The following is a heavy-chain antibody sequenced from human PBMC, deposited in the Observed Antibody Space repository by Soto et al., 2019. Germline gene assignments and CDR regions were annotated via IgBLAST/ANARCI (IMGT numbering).Heavy chain of an antibody. J-gene: IGHJ4*02. CDR3: AKAALAYYDFWS. CDR2: ISNSGRST. V-gene: IGHV3-23*01. D-gene: IGHD3-3*01. CDR1: GLTFSSYG. Sequence: GGSLRLSCTASGLTFSSYGMSWVRQAPGKGLEWVSHISNSGRSTKYADSVKGRFTISRDNSKNTLYLQMNSLRAEDTAIYYCAKAALAYYDFWSWGQGTLVTVSS.